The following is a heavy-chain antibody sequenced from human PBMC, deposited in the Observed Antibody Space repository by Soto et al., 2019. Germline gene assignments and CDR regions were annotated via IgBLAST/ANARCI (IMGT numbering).Heavy chain of an antibody. V-gene: IGHV1-18*01. D-gene: IGHD6-13*01. CDR2: ISAYNGNT. J-gene: IGHJ4*02. CDR1: GYTFTSYG. CDR3: ARDAPEGGIAAAAILY. Sequence: QVQLVQSGAEVKKPGASVKVSCKASGYTFTSYGISWVRQAPGQGLEWMGWISAYNGNTNYAQKLQGRVTMTTDTYTRAAYVELRSLRSDDAAVYYCARDAPEGGIAAAAILYWGQRTLVTVGS.